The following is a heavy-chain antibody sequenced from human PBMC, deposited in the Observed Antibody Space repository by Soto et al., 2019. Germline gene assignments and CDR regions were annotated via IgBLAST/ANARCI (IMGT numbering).Heavy chain of an antibody. D-gene: IGHD2-21*01. CDR2: ISGYNGNT. Sequence: QVQLVQSGAEVKKPGASVKVSCKASGYTLTSYGISWVRQAPGQGLEWMGWISGYNGNTNYAQKLQGRVTMTTDTSTSTAYMELRSLRSDDTAVYYCARGLLGLGSGYYFDYWGQGTLVTVSS. CDR3: ARGLLGLGSGYYFDY. CDR1: GYTLTSYG. J-gene: IGHJ4*02. V-gene: IGHV1-18*01.